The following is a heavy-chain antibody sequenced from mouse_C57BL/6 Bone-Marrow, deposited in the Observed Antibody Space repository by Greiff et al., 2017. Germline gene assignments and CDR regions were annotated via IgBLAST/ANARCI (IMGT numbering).Heavy chain of an antibody. CDR1: GYSITSGYY. J-gene: IGHJ1*03. CDR2: ISYDGSN. V-gene: IGHV3-6*01. CDR3: ARAHYDGYYWYFDV. D-gene: IGHD2-3*01. Sequence: EVKLMESGPGLVKPSQSLSLTCSVTGYSITSGYYWNWIRQFPGNKLEWMGYISYDGSNNYNPSLKNRISITRDTSKNQFFLKLNSVTTEDTATYYCARAHYDGYYWYFDVWGTGTTVTVSS.